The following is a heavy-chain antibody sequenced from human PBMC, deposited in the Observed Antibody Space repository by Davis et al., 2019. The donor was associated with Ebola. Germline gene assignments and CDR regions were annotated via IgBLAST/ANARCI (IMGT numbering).Heavy chain of an antibody. V-gene: IGHV4-30-2*01. J-gene: IGHJ6*02. D-gene: IGHD2-2*01. Sequence: LRLSCAASGFTFSSYWMSWIRQPPGKGLEWIGYIYHSGSTYYNPSLKSRVTISVDRSKNQFSLKLSSVTAADTAVYYCAKTAYCSSTSCPGGMDVWGQGTTVTVSS. CDR2: IYHSGST. CDR3: AKTAYCSSTSCPGGMDV. CDR1: GFTFSSYW.